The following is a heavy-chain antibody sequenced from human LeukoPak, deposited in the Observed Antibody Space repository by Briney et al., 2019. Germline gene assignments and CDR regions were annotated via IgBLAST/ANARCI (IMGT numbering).Heavy chain of an antibody. CDR1: GYIFSSYG. V-gene: IGHV1-18*01. J-gene: IGHJ6*02. CDR3: ARGNGPRYYYGMDV. CDR2: ISTDNGDT. Sequence: ASVKVSCKTSGYIFSSYGITWVRQAPGQGLEWMGWISTDNGDTNYAQNVQARVTMTTDTSTSTAYLELRSLRSDDTAVYYCARGNGPRYYYGMDVWGQGXTVTVSS. D-gene: IGHD2-8*01.